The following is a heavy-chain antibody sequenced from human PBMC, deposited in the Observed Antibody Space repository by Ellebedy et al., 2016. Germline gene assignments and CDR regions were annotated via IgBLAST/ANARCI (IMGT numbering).Heavy chain of an antibody. CDR2: ITNSGDDT. Sequence: GESLKISCAASGFTFSSLAMTWVRQAPGKGLEWVSGITNSGDDTSYSGSVKGRFTISRDNSRNTLYLQMNSLTAEDTAVYYCARAMFHGDYDHDYWGRGTLVTVSP. CDR3: ARAMFHGDYDHDY. CDR1: GFTFSSLA. J-gene: IGHJ4*02. V-gene: IGHV3-23*01. D-gene: IGHD4-17*01.